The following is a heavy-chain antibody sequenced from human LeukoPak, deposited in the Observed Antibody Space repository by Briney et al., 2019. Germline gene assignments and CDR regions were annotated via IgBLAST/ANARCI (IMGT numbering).Heavy chain of an antibody. J-gene: IGHJ3*02. V-gene: IGHV3-74*01. Sequence: PGASLILSCAASGFTFSNYWMHWVRQAPGKGLVWVSRINSDGTTTRDADSVKGRFTISRDNAKNTLYLQMNSLRAEDTAVYYCVTGYSSTWYNAFDIWGQGTMVTVSS. CDR1: GFTFSNYW. CDR2: INSDGTTT. D-gene: IGHD6-13*01. CDR3: VTGYSSTWYNAFDI.